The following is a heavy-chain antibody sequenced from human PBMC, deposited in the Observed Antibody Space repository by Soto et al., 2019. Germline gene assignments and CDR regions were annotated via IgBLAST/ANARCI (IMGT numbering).Heavy chain of an antibody. CDR1: GYTFTSYD. CDR2: MNPNSGNT. D-gene: IGHD6-13*01. V-gene: IGHV1-8*01. J-gene: IGHJ5*02. Sequence: ASVKVSCKASGYTFTSYDINWVRQATGQGLEWMGWMNPNSGNTGYAQKFQGRVTMTRNTSISTAYMELSSLRSEDTAVYYCARGSYSSSWYGTTATKPFDPWGQGTLVTVSS. CDR3: ARGSYSSSWYGTTATKPFDP.